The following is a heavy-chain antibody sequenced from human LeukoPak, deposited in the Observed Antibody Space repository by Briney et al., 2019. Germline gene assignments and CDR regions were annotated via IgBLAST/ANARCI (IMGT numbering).Heavy chain of an antibody. D-gene: IGHD5-24*01. V-gene: IGHV1-69*05. CDR2: IIPIFGTA. Sequence: VASVKVSCKASGGTFSSYAISWVRQAPGQGLEWMGRIIPIFGTANYAQKFQGRVTITTDESTSTAYMELSSLRSEDTAVHYCARGSGRGLGDDVFDIWGKGTMVTVSS. CDR1: GGTFSSYA. J-gene: IGHJ3*02. CDR3: ARGSGRGLGDDVFDI.